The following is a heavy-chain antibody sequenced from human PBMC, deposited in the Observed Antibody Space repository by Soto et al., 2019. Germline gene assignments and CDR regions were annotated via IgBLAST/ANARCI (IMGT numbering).Heavy chain of an antibody. Sequence: QVQLQESGPGLVKPSETLSLTCTVSGGSISRYYWSWIRQPPGKGLEWIGYIYYSGSTNYNPSLKSRVTISVDTSKNQFSLKLSSVTAADTAVYYCASTAVAAFFDYWGQGTLVTVSS. J-gene: IGHJ4*02. V-gene: IGHV4-59*01. D-gene: IGHD6-19*01. CDR1: GGSISRYY. CDR3: ASTAVAAFFDY. CDR2: IYYSGST.